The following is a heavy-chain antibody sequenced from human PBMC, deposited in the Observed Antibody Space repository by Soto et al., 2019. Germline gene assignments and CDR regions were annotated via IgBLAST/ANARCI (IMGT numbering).Heavy chain of an antibody. CDR1: GFTFSSDW. V-gene: IGHV3-74*01. CDR2: INTDGSDT. D-gene: IGHD6-13*01. J-gene: IGHJ4*02. Sequence: PGGSLRLSCAASGFTFSSDWMHWVRQAPGKGLVWVSRINTDGSDTSYADSVKGRFTISRDNSKNTLYLQMNSLRAEDTAVYYCARRGPGTYFDYWGQGTLVTVSS. CDR3: ARRGPGTYFDY.